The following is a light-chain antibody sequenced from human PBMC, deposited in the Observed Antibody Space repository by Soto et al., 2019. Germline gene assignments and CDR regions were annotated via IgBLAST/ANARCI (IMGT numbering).Light chain of an antibody. CDR2: AAS. V-gene: IGKV1-27*01. Sequence: DIQMTQSPSSLSASVGDRVTITCRASQDLSNYLAWYQQKPGKVPKLLIYAASTLHSGVPSRFSGSGSGTDCTITISGLQPEDVANYYCQNYNGAPWTFGQGTKVEIE. CDR3: QNYNGAPWT. J-gene: IGKJ1*01. CDR1: QDLSNY.